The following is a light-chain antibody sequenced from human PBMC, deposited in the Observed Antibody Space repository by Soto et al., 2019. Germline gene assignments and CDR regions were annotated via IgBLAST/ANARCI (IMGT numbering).Light chain of an antibody. CDR2: GAS. CDR1: QSVSSN. CDR3: QQYNNWPTWT. Sequence: EIVMTQSPATLSVSPGERATLSCRASQSVSSNLAWYQQKPGQAPRLLIFGASTRATGIPARFSGSGSGTELTLTISGLQSEDFAVYYCQQYNNWPTWTFGQGTKVDIK. J-gene: IGKJ1*01. V-gene: IGKV3-15*01.